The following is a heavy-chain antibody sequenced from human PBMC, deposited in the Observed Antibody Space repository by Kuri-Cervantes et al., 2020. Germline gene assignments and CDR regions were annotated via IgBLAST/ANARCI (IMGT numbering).Heavy chain of an antibody. J-gene: IGHJ4*02. CDR3: ARGAGDSRGTDFDY. CDR1: GGSISSGGYY. D-gene: IGHD3-22*01. CDR2: IYYTGST. V-gene: IGHV4-61*08. Sequence: SETLSLTCTVSGGSISSGGYYWSWIRQHPGQGLEWIGYIYYTGSTTYNPSLKSRVTISVDTSNNQFSLNLDSVTAADTAVYYCARGAGDSRGTDFDYWGQGTLVTVSS.